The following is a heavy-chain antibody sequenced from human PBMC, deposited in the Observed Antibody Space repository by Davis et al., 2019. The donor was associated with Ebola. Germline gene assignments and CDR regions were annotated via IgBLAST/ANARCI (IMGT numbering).Heavy chain of an antibody. V-gene: IGHV4-30-4*08. CDR2: IYYSGNT. J-gene: IGHJ4*02. D-gene: IGHD4-23*01. CDR1: GGSISSANYY. CDR3: ARLDCGNYEAFDS. Sequence: PSETLSLTCAVSGGSISSANYYWSWIRPPPGKGLEWVGYIYYSGNTYYNPSLQSRVIISIDTSKNHFSLKLHSVTAADTAVYYCARLDCGNYEAFDSWGKGTLVTVSS.